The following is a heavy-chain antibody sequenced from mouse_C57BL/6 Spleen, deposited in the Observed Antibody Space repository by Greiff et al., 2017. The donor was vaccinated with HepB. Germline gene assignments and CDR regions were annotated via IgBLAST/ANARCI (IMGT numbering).Heavy chain of an antibody. V-gene: IGHV1-19*01. CDR2: INPYNGGT. D-gene: IGHD2-4*01. J-gene: IGHJ3*01. CDR3: ARATMITTEAWFAY. Sequence: VQLQQSGPVLVKPGASVKMSCKASGYTFTDYYMNWVKQSHGKSLEWIGVINPYNGGTSYNQKFKGQATLTVDKSSSTAYMELNSLTSEDSAVYYCARATMITTEAWFAYWGQGTLVTVSA. CDR1: GYTFTDYY.